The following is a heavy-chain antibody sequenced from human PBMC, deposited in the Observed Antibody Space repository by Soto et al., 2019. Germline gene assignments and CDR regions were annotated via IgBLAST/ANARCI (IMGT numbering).Heavy chain of an antibody. CDR3: ARGLGVLWFGELFPYYFDY. V-gene: IGHV4-30-2*01. CDR2: IYHSGST. J-gene: IGHJ4*02. Sequence: PSETLSLTCAVSGGSISSGGYSWSWIRQPPGKGLEWIGYIYHSGSTYYNPSLKSRVTISVDTSKNQFSLKLSSVTAADTAVYYCARGLGVLWFGELFPYYFDYWGQGTLVTVSS. D-gene: IGHD3-10*01. CDR1: GGSISSGGYS.